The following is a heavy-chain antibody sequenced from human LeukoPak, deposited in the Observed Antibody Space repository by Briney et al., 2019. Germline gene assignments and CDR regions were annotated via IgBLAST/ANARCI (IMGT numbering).Heavy chain of an antibody. J-gene: IGHJ4*02. CDR2: ISGDGGST. D-gene: IGHD3-10*01. Sequence: PGGSLRLSCAASGFTFDDYAMHWVRQAPGKGLEWVSLISGDGGSTYYADSVKGRFTISRDNAKNSLYLQMNSLRAEDTAVYYCARGPQIYGSGSSLNYWGQGTLVTVSS. V-gene: IGHV3-43*02. CDR1: GFTFDDYA. CDR3: ARGPQIYGSGSSLNY.